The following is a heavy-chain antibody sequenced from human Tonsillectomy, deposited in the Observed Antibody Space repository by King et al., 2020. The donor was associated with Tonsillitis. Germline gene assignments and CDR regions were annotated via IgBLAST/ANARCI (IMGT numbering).Heavy chain of an antibody. J-gene: IGHJ5*02. CDR3: VRQKDWFDP. Sequence: VQLQESGPGLVKPSETLSLTCIVSGGSISASSYFWGWIRQPPGKGLEWIGAIYYGGYTYYNPSLESRVTLSVDTSKNQFSLNLTSVTAADTALYYCVRQKDWFDPWGQGTLVSISS. CDR2: IYYGGYT. V-gene: IGHV4-39*01. CDR1: GGSISASSYF.